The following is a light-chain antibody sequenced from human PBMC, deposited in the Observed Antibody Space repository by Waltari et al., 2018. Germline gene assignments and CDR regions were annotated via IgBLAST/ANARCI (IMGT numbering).Light chain of an antibody. Sequence: DIQMTKSVSTLSASVEDRAPITCRASQSVGTWLAWYQQKPGKAPKLLIYKASTLKSGVPSRFSGSGSGTGFTLTISSLQPDDFATYYCQQYNSYLVTFGGGTKVEIK. CDR1: QSVGTW. J-gene: IGKJ4*01. V-gene: IGKV1-5*03. CDR3: QQYNSYLVT. CDR2: KAS.